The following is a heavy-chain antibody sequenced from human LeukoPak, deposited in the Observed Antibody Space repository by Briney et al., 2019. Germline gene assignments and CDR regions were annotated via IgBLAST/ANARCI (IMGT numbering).Heavy chain of an antibody. D-gene: IGHD1-14*01. V-gene: IGHV1-8*01. CDR1: GYPFTTWE. Sequence: ASVRVSCKTSGYPFTTWEINWVRQAAGQGLEWMGWVHPNSGNTAYAQKFQGRVPMTRDTSISTAYMELSGLRFDDTAVYFCARGPRNDPWGQGTPVTVSS. CDR2: VHPNSGNT. J-gene: IGHJ5*02. CDR3: ARGPRNDP.